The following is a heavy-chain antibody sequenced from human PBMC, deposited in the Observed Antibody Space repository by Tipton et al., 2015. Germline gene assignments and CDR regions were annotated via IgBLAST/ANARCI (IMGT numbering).Heavy chain of an antibody. V-gene: IGHV1-18*01. Sequence: QLVQSGAEVKKPGASVKVSCKASGYTFTSYGITWVRQAPGQGLEWMGWISVYNGKTNYAHNLQGRVTMTTDTSTSTAYMELRRLRSDDTAVYYCARDYYDYNDSSGYYLGWFDPWGQGTLVTVSS. CDR3: ARDYYDYNDSSGYYLGWFDP. D-gene: IGHD3-22*01. CDR2: ISVYNGKT. J-gene: IGHJ5*02. CDR1: GYTFTSYG.